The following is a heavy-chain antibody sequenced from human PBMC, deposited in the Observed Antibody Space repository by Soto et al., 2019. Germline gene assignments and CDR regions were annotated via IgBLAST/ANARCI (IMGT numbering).Heavy chain of an antibody. CDR2: ISAYNGNT. CDR3: ERSRGVMLDYYYMHV. V-gene: IGHV1-18*01. J-gene: IGHJ6*03. D-gene: IGHD3-16*01. Sequence: RVSISIVTVSVKKRVRQAPGQGLEWMGWISAYNGNTNYAQKLQGRVTMTTDTSTSTAYMELRSLRSDDTAVYYWERSRGVMLDYYYMHVWCKVTT. CDR1: ISIVTVSV.